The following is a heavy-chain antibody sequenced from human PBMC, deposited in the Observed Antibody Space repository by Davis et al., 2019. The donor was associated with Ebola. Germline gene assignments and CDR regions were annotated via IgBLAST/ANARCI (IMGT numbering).Heavy chain of an antibody. CDR3: VLRFLESIFPGDY. J-gene: IGHJ4*02. V-gene: IGHV1-69*06. D-gene: IGHD3-3*01. CDR1: GYTFRYYA. CDR2: IIPVFGTT. Sequence: SVKVSCKASGYTFRYYAINWVRLAPGQGLEWMGGIIPVFGTTNFPRKMQGRVTLVADKSTNTGYMELSSLTSDDTAVYYCVLRFLESIFPGDYWGQGSLVTVSS.